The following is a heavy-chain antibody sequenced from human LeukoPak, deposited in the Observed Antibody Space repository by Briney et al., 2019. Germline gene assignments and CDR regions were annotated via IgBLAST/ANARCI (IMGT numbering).Heavy chain of an antibody. Sequence: ASVKVSCKASGYTFTSYYMHWVRQAPGQGLEWMGIINPSGGSTSYAQKFQGRVTMTWDTSTSTVYMELSSLRSEDTAVYYCARVGDPLAVAGMGISSGRGMDVWGQGTTVTVSS. CDR1: GYTFTSYY. D-gene: IGHD6-19*01. J-gene: IGHJ6*02. CDR2: INPSGGST. CDR3: ARVGDPLAVAGMGISSGRGMDV. V-gene: IGHV1-46*01.